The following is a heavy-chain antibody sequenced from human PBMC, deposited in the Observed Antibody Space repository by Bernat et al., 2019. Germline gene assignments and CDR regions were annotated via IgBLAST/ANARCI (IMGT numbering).Heavy chain of an antibody. Sequence: VQLVESGGGVVQPGRSLRLSCAASGFTFSSYGMHWVRQAPGKGLEWVANIKHDGSEKYYVDSVKGRFTISRDDAKNSLYLQMNSLRAEDTAVYYCARDAKMWPKWGQGTLVTVSS. V-gene: IGHV3-7*03. CDR3: ARDAKMWPK. CDR2: IKHDGSEK. CDR1: GFTFSSYG. J-gene: IGHJ4*02. D-gene: IGHD2-21*01.